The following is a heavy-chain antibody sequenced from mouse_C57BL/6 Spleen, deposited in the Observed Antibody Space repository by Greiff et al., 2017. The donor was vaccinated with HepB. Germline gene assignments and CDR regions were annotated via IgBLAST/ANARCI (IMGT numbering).Heavy chain of an antibody. CDR2: IDPNSGGT. Sequence: KQSCKASGYTFTSYWMHWVKQRPGRGREWIGRIDPNSGGTKYNEKFKSKATLTVDKPSSTAYMQLSSLTSEDSAVYYCAISSSGPYYFDYWGQGTTLTVSS. CDR1: GYTFTSYW. J-gene: IGHJ2*01. D-gene: IGHD3-2*02. CDR3: AISSSGPYYFDY. V-gene: IGHV1-72*01.